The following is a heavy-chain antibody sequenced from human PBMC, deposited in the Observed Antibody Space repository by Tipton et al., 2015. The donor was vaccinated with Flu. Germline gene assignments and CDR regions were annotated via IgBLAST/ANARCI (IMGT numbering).Heavy chain of an antibody. V-gene: IGHV1-2*02. D-gene: IGHD1-20*01. CDR3: ARSRSITGPPGGY. Sequence: QLVQSGAEVKKPGASAKVSCKASGYTFTGYYMHWVRQAPGQGLEWMGWINPNSGGTNYAQKFQGRVTMTRDTSISTAYMELSRLRSDDTAVYYCARSRSITGPPGGYWGQGTLVTVSS. CDR2: INPNSGGT. J-gene: IGHJ4*02. CDR1: GYTFTGYY.